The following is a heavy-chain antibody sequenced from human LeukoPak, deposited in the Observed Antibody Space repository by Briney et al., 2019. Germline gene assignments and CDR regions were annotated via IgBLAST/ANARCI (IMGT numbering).Heavy chain of an antibody. CDR1: GFTFSSYE. J-gene: IGHJ4*02. CDR3: AKQLGYCSDGSCYFPY. CDR2: IKQSGNEK. V-gene: IGHV3-7*03. Sequence: GGSLRLSCVVSGFTFSSYEMNWVRQGPGKGLEWVASIKQSGNEKNYVDSVKGRFTISRDNAKNTLYLQMNSLRAEDTAVYYCAKQLGYCSDGSCYFPYWGQGTLVTVSS. D-gene: IGHD2-15*01.